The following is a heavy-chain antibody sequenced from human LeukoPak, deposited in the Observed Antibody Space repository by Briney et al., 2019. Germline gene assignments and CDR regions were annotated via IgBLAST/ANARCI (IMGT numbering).Heavy chain of an antibody. Sequence: GGSLRLSCAASGFTFSHYWMHWVRQAPGKGLMWVSTINTDGSTTLYADSVKGRFTISRDNAKNTLYLEMNSLRAEDTAVYFCARDGVGASHDYWGQGTLVTVSS. J-gene: IGHJ4*02. D-gene: IGHD1-26*01. CDR2: INTDGSTT. V-gene: IGHV3-74*01. CDR1: GFTFSHYW. CDR3: ARDGVGASHDY.